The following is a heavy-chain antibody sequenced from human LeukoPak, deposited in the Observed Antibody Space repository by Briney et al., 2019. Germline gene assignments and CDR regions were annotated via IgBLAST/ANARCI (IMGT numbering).Heavy chain of an antibody. J-gene: IGHJ6*02. Sequence: SETLSLTCTVSGGSISSGSYYWSWIRQPAGKGLEWIGRIFPSGSTNYNPSLKSRVTISVDSSENQFSLKLSSVTAADTAVYYCARRGRLGENWGPYYYAMDVWGQGTTVTVSS. CDR2: IFPSGST. D-gene: IGHD7-27*01. CDR1: GGSISSGSYY. CDR3: ARRGRLGENWGPYYYAMDV. V-gene: IGHV4-61*02.